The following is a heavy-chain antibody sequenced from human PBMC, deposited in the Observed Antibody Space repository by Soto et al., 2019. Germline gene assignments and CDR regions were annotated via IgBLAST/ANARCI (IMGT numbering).Heavy chain of an antibody. J-gene: IGHJ3*02. CDR1: GYTFTSYY. CDR2: INPSGGST. Sequence: ASVKVSCKASGYTFTSYYMHWVRQAPGQGLEWMGIINPSGGSTSYAQKFQGRVTMTRDTSTSTVYMELSSLRSEDTAVYYCARVAGQDHLRRRTVEKQRYAFDIWGQGTMVTVSS. V-gene: IGHV1-46*01. CDR3: ARVAGQDHLRRRTVEKQRYAFDI. D-gene: IGHD4-17*01.